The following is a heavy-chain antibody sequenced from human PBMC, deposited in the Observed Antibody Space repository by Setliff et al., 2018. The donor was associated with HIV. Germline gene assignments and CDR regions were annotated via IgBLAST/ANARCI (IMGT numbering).Heavy chain of an antibody. D-gene: IGHD3-3*01. J-gene: IGHJ6*03. V-gene: IGHV4-39*07. CDR3: ARGTAYYNFWSGYSQDYYYYMDV. CDR1: GGSISSSSYY. CDR2: IYYSGST. Sequence: SSETLSLTCTVSGGSISSSSYYWGWIRQPPGKGLEWIGSIYYSGSTKYNPSLKSRVTISVDTSKNQFSLKLSSVTAADTAVYYCARGTAYYNFWSGYSQDYYYYMDVWGKGTTVTVSS.